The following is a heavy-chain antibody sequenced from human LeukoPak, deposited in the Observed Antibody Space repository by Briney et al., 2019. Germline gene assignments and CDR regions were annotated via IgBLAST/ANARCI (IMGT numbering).Heavy chain of an antibody. CDR1: GYSFTSYW. CDR2: IYPGDSDT. Sequence: GESLKISCKGSGYSFTSYWIGWVRQMPGKGLEWMGIIYPGDSDTRYSPSFQGQVTISADKSISTAYLQWNSLKASDTAMYYCARDSTVEMATIDYWGQGTLVTVSS. CDR3: ARDSTVEMATIDY. V-gene: IGHV5-51*01. J-gene: IGHJ4*02. D-gene: IGHD5-24*01.